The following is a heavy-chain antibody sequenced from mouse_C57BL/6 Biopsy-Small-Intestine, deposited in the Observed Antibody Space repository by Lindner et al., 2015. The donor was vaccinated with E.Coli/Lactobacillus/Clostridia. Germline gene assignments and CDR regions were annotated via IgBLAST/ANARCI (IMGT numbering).Heavy chain of an antibody. J-gene: IGHJ4*01. CDR1: GYTFSSHY. CDR2: INPSDGGT. CDR3: ARGLRDSSGFYNWFDT. V-gene: IGHV1-53*01. Sequence: SVKVSCKASGYTFSSHYLFWVRQAPGQGPEWMGIINPSDGGTSYTRKLQDRVTMTRDTSTSTVYMELSSLRSEDTAVYYCARGLRDSSGFYNWFDTWGQGTLVTVSS. D-gene: IGHD1-1*01.